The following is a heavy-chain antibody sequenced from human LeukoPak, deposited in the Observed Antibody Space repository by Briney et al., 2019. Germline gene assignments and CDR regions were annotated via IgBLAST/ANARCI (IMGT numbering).Heavy chain of an antibody. J-gene: IGHJ3*02. CDR3: ARHRDFWSKPDAFDI. CDR1: GYTFTSYG. V-gene: IGHV1-18*01. CDR2: ISGYNGNT. D-gene: IGHD3-3*01. Sequence: GASVKVSCKASGYTFTSYGISWVRQAPGQGLEWMGWISGYNGNTNYAQILQGRVTMTTDTSTTTAYMELRSLRSDDTAVYCCARHRDFWSKPDAFDIWGQGTVVTVSS.